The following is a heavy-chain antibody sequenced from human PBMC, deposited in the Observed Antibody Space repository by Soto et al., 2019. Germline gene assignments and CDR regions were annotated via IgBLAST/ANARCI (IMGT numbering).Heavy chain of an antibody. CDR2: ISSSSSYT. D-gene: IGHD1-26*01. Sequence: QVQLVESGGGLVKPGGSLRLSCAASGFTFSDYYMSWIRQAPGKGLEWVSYISSSSSYTNYADSVKGRFTISRDNDKNSLYLQMNSLRAEDTAVYYCARDFYENSGSYWGDAFDIWGQGTMVTVSS. CDR1: GFTFSDYY. CDR3: ARDFYENSGSYWGDAFDI. J-gene: IGHJ3*02. V-gene: IGHV3-11*06.